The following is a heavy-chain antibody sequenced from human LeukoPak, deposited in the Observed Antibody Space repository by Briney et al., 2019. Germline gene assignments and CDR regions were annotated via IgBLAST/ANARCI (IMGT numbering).Heavy chain of an antibody. CDR3: VRSLDY. V-gene: IGHV3-23*01. J-gene: IGHJ4*02. CDR1: GFTFSSYS. Sequence: PGGSLRLSCAASGFTFSSYSMNWVRQAPGKGLEWVSAISGSDGSTYYADSVKGRFTISRDNSKNTVYLQMNSLRVEDTALYYCVRSLDYWGQGTLVTVSS. CDR2: ISGSDGST.